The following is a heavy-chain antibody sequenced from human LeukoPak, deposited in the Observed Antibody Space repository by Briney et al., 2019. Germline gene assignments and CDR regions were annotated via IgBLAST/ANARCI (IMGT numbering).Heavy chain of an antibody. Sequence: SETLSLTCTVSGGSISSSSYYWGWIRQPPGKGLEWIGSIYYSGSTYYNPSLKSRVTISVDTSKNQFSLKLSSVTAADTAVYYCASDLMTTEARGFDYWGQGTLVTVSS. CDR2: IYYSGST. CDR1: GGSISSSSYY. D-gene: IGHD4-11*01. J-gene: IGHJ4*02. V-gene: IGHV4-39*07. CDR3: ASDLMTTEARGFDY.